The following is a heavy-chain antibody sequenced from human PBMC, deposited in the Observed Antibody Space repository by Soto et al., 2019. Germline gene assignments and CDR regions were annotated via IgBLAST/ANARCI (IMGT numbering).Heavy chain of an antibody. D-gene: IGHD6-13*01. J-gene: IGHJ6*02. CDR1: GDSVSSNSAA. CDR3: ARGEGYSRRWYSLYYYGMDV. Sequence: SQTLSLTCAISGDSVSSNSAAWNWIRQSPSRGLEWLGRTYHRSKWYNDYAVSVKSRITINPDTSKNQFSPQLNSVTPEDTAVYSCARGEGYSRRWYSLYYYGMDVWGQGTTVTVSS. CDR2: TYHRSKWYN. V-gene: IGHV6-1*01.